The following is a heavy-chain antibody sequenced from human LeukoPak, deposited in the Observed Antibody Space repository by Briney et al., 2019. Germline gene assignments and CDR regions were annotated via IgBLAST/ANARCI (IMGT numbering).Heavy chain of an antibody. J-gene: IGHJ5*02. CDR1: GGSFSGYY. Sequence: SGTLSLTCAVYGGSFSGYYWSWIRQPPGKGLEWIGEINHSGSTNYNPSLKSRVTISVDTSKNQFSLKLSSVTAADTAVYYCARGALLRYFDWLLPDNWFDPWGQGTLVTVSS. D-gene: IGHD3-9*01. CDR2: INHSGST. V-gene: IGHV4-34*01. CDR3: ARGALLRYFDWLLPDNWFDP.